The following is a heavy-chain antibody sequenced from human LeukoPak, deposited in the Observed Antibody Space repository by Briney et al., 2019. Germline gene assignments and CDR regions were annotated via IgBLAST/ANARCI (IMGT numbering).Heavy chain of an antibody. J-gene: IGHJ6*03. CDR1: RFTFSSYA. CDR2: SSGSGSRT. Sequence: PGGSLRLSCAASRFTFSSYAMSWVRQAPGKGLEWLAGSSGSGSRTYYADSVKGRFTISRDNSKNTLYLQMNGLRAEDTAVYYCAKGDDMVVLYLDVWGKGTRVTVSS. V-gene: IGHV3-23*01. D-gene: IGHD2-2*01. CDR3: AKGDDMVVLYLDV.